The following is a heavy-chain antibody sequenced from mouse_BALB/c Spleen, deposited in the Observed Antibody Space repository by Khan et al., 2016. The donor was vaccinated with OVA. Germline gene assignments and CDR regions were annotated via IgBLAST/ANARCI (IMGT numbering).Heavy chain of an antibody. CDR2: INTYTGEP. CDR1: GYTFTNYG. Sequence: QIQLVQSGPELKKPGETVKISCKASGYTFTNYGMNWVKQAPGKGLTWMGWINTYTGEPTYADDFKGRFAFSLETSARTAYLQINNLKNEDMATYFGARTFTTATSYFDVWGAGTTVTVSS. V-gene: IGHV9-1*02. D-gene: IGHD1-2*01. CDR3: ARTFTTATSYFDV. J-gene: IGHJ1*01.